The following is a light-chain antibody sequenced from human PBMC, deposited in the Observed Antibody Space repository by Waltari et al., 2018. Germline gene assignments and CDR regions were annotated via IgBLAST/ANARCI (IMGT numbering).Light chain of an antibody. CDR3: SSYADSNNFVV. J-gene: IGLJ2*01. CDR1: SSDVGGYHY. Sequence: QSALTQPPSASGSPGQSVTFPCTGTSSDVGGYHYVSWYQTYPGQAPKPMIYEGRKRPSGVPDRFSGSKSGNTASLTVSGLQAEDEADYYCSSYADSNNFVVFGGGTKLTVL. CDR2: EGR. V-gene: IGLV2-8*01.